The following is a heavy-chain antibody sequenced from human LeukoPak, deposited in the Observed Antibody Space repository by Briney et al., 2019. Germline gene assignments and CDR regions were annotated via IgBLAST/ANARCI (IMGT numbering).Heavy chain of an antibody. CDR3: AKGFGELFPYYYYDMDV. CDR2: ISGSGVST. V-gene: IGHV3-23*01. D-gene: IGHD3-10*01. Sequence: GGSLRLSCAPSGFTFSSYAMSWVRQAPGKGLEWVSAISGSGVSTYYADSVKGRFTISRHNSKNTLYLQMNSLRAEDTAVYYCAKGFGELFPYYYYDMDVWGKGTTVTVSS. CDR1: GFTFSSYA. J-gene: IGHJ6*03.